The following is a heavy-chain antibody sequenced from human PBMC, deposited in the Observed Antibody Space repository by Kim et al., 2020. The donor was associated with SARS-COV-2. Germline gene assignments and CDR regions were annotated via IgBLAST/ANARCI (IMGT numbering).Heavy chain of an antibody. CDR1: GFIFSKYG. CDR3: ARYFEDGGFDY. D-gene: IGHD3-9*01. V-gene: IGHV3-33*01. J-gene: IGHJ4*02. CDR2: IWYNGSKK. Sequence: GGSLRLSCAASGFIFSKYGIHWVRQAPGKGLEWVALIWYNGSKKDYADSVKGRFIISRDNSKNTLYLEMNSLRVEDTAVYYCARYFEDGGFDYWGQGTLVIVSS.